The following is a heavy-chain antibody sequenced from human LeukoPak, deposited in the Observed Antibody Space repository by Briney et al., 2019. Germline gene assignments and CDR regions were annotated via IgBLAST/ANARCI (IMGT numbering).Heavy chain of an antibody. Sequence: PSETLSLTCTVSGGSISSSSYYWGWIRQPPGKGLEWIGSIYYSGSTYYNPSLKSRVTISVDTSKNQFSLKLTSVTAADTAVYYCARAEASAAGYDYWGQGTLVTVSS. J-gene: IGHJ4*02. V-gene: IGHV4-39*01. CDR1: GGSISSSSYY. D-gene: IGHD6-13*01. CDR3: ARAEASAAGYDY. CDR2: IYYSGST.